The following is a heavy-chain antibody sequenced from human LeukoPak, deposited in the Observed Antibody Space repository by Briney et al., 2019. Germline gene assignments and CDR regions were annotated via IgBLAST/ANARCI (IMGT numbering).Heavy chain of an antibody. J-gene: IGHJ4*02. D-gene: IGHD1-26*01. CDR3: ARWGRAGASPFDY. Sequence: PSETLSLTCAVYGGSFSGYYWSWIRQPPGKGLEWIGEINHSGSNNYNPSLKSRVTISVDTSKNQFSLKLSSVTAADTAVYYCARWGRAGASPFDYWGQGTLVTVSS. CDR1: GGSFSGYY. CDR2: INHSGSN. V-gene: IGHV4-34*01.